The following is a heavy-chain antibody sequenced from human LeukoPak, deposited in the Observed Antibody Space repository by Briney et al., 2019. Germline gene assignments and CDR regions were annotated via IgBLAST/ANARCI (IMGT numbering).Heavy chain of an antibody. CDR3: ARPVRGVPPWFDY. CDR1: GYTFTCYY. Sequence: ASVKVSCKASGYTFTCYYMHWVRQAPGQGLEWMGWINPNSGGTNYAQKFQGRVTMTRDTSISTAYMELSRLRSDDTAVYYCARPVRGVPPWFDYWGQGTLVTVSS. CDR2: INPNSGGT. V-gene: IGHV1-2*02. J-gene: IGHJ4*02. D-gene: IGHD3-10*01.